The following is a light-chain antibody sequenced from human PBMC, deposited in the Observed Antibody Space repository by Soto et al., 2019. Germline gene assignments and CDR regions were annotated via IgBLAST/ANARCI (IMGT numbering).Light chain of an antibody. V-gene: IGKV3-11*01. CDR1: QRADNY. Sequence: IVLTHSPATLSLSPWYRSPLSSSSSQRADNYFAWYQQKPGQAPRLLIYDASNRATGIPARFSGSGSGTDFTLTISSLEPEDFAVYYCQQRSNWPPRTFGQGTKVDI. CDR2: DAS. J-gene: IGKJ1*01. CDR3: QQRSNWPPRT.